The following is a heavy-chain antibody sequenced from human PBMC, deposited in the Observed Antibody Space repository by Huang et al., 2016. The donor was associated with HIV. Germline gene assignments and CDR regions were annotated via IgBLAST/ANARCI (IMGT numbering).Heavy chain of an antibody. D-gene: IGHD3-3*01. Sequence: QVQLVQSGSELKKPGASVKVSCKASGYTFTSYAMNWVRQAPGQGLEWMGWINTNTGNPTYAHGFTGRFVCSLDTSVSTAYLQISSLKAEDTAVYYCAREHRAAYDFWSGYQYYFDYWGQGTLVTVSS. V-gene: IGHV7-4-1*02. J-gene: IGHJ4*02. CDR2: INTNTGNP. CDR1: GYTFTSYA. CDR3: AREHRAAYDFWSGYQYYFDY.